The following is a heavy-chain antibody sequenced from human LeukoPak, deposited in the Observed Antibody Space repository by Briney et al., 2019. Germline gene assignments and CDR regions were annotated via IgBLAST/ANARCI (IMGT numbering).Heavy chain of an antibody. CDR2: IYSGGST. D-gene: IGHD4-23*01. V-gene: IGHV3-53*01. J-gene: IGHJ4*02. Sequence: PGGSLRLSCAASGFTVSSNYVSWVRQAPGKGLEWVSVIYSGGSTYYADSVKGRSTISRDNSKNTLYLQMNSLRAEDTAVYYCARGPSEGMVTSWGQGTLVTVSS. CDR3: ARGPSEGMVTS. CDR1: GFTVSSNY.